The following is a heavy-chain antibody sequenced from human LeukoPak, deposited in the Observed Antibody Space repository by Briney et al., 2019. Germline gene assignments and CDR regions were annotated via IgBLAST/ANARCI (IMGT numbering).Heavy chain of an antibody. CDR2: VYYDGTS. CDR1: GGSINSHSYC. Sequence: SETLSLTCTVSGGSINSHSYCWGWIRQPPGKGLEWIGSVYYDGTSYSNPSLKSRVAVFVDTSRDQFSQDLSFVTAADTALYYCVRHISTNTGYFDSCGQGTLVSVSS. J-gene: IGHJ4*02. D-gene: IGHD5-24*01. V-gene: IGHV4-39*01. CDR3: VRHISTNTGYFDS.